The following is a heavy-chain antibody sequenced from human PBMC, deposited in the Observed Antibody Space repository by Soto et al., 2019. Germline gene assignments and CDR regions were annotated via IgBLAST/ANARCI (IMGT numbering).Heavy chain of an antibody. D-gene: IGHD6-13*01. CDR1: GYTFTSYN. Sequence: QIQLEQSGVEVQKPGASVKVSCEASGYTFTSYNIHWVRQAPGQGLVWMGWINTYNGNTNYAQNFQGRLTMTTDTSTNTAYMELRSLSSDDTAVYYCARADGSWEYFDYWGQGTLVTVSS. CDR2: INTYNGNT. J-gene: IGHJ4*02. V-gene: IGHV1-18*04. CDR3: ARADGSWEYFDY.